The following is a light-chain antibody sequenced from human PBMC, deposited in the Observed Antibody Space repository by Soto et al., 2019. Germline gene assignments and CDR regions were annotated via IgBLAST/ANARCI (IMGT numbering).Light chain of an antibody. CDR3: QVYGNSMWT. J-gene: IGKJ1*01. CDR1: QSVSNNY. V-gene: IGKV3-20*01. CDR2: GAS. Sequence: EIVLTQSPGTLSLSPGERATLSCRASQSVSNNYLAWYQQKPGQAPRLLIYGASNRATGIPDRFSGSGSGTDFTLTISRLEPGDFAVYYCQVYGNSMWTFGQGTKVDIK.